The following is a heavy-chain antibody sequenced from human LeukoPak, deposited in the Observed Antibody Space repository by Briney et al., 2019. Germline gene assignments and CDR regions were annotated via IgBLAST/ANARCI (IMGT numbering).Heavy chain of an antibody. CDR2: IKEDGSER. D-gene: IGHD5-18*01. J-gene: IGHJ4*02. Sequence: PGGSLRLSCEGSAFIFSGHWMNWVRQTPGKGLEWVASIKEDGSERQYVDSVKGRFSISRDNTKGSLFLQLNSLRAEDTAVYYCARDQERGYSYGSQPFDYWGQGTLVTVSS. CDR3: ARDQERGYSYGSQPFDY. V-gene: IGHV3-7*03. CDR1: AFIFSGHW.